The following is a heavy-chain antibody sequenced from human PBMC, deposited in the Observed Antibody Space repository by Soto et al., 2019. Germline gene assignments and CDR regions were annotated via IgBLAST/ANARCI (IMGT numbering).Heavy chain of an antibody. CDR2: ISYHGSNR. J-gene: IGHJ4*02. CDR3: ARVYTSTWLVDY. Sequence: GGSLRLSCAASGFTFSTYPMHWVRQAPGKGLEWVTIISYHGSNRFYADSVKGRFTISRDNSKNTLYLQMDSLRAEDTAVYYCARVYTSTWLVDYWGQGTLVTVSS. D-gene: IGHD6-19*01. CDR1: GFTFSTYP. V-gene: IGHV3-30-3*01.